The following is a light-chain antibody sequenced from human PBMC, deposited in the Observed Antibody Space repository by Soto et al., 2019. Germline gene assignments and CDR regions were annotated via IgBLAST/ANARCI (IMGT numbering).Light chain of an antibody. CDR3: NTYTSKSTGF. CDR2: EGS. CDR1: SSDVGGYNY. J-gene: IGLJ1*01. Sequence: QSALTHPASVSGSPGQSISISCTGTSSDVGGYNYVSWYQQHPGKAPKRIIYEGSNRPSGVSNRYSGSKSGNTDSLTISGRQAEDEAEYYCNTYTSKSTGFFGTGTKLTVL. V-gene: IGLV2-14*01.